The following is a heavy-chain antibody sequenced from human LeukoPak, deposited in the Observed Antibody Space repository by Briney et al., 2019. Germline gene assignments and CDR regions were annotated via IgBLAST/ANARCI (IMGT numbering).Heavy chain of an antibody. D-gene: IGHD6-6*01. J-gene: IGHJ6*02. Sequence: GGSLRLSCAASGFTFSSYGMHWVRQAPGKGLEWVAVIWYDGSNKYYADSVKGRFTISRDNSKNTLYLQMNSLRAEDTAVYYCAKAAFEYSSSSAYYYYGMDVWGQGTTVTVSS. CDR2: IWYDGSNK. CDR3: AKAAFEYSSSSAYYYYGMDV. V-gene: IGHV3-30*02. CDR1: GFTFSSYG.